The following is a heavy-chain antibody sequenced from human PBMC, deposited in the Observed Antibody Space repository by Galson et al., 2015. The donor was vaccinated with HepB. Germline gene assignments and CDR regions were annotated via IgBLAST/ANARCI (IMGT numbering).Heavy chain of an antibody. V-gene: IGHV1-3*01. Sequence: SVKVSCKASGYTFTTYTIHWVRQAPGQRLEWMGWVNAGNGNTEYSQKFQGRITITRDTSASTAYMELSSLRSEDTAVFYCARANRGPFDIWGQGTLVTVSS. D-gene: IGHD7-27*01. J-gene: IGHJ3*02. CDR3: ARANRGPFDI. CDR2: VNAGNGNT. CDR1: GYTFTTYT.